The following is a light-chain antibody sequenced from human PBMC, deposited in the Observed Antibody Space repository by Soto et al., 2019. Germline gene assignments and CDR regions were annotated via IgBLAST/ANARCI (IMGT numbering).Light chain of an antibody. Sequence: QSVLTQPPSVSGAPGQRVTISCTGNSSNIGSPYDVHWYQQLPGAAPRLLISGDIDRPSGVPDRFSGSKSGTSASLAITGLHAEDEADYYCATWDDSLIGWVFGGGTKLTVL. V-gene: IGLV1-40*01. CDR3: ATWDDSLIGWV. J-gene: IGLJ3*02. CDR1: SSNIGSPYD. CDR2: GDI.